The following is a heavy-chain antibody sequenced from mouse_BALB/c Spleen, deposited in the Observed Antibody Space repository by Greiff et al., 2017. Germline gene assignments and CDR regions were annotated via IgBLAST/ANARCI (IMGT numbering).Heavy chain of an antibody. J-gene: IGHJ4*01. CDR3: ARRGLRLRAMDY. CDR2: ISYSGST. CDR1: GYSITSDYA. Sequence: EVQLQESGPGLVKPSQSLSLTCTVTGYSITSDYAWNWIRQFPGNKLEWMGYISYSGSTSYNPSLKSRISITRDTSKNQFFLQLNSVTTEDTATYYCARRGLRLRAMDYWGQGTSVTVSS. D-gene: IGHD1-2*01. V-gene: IGHV3-2*02.